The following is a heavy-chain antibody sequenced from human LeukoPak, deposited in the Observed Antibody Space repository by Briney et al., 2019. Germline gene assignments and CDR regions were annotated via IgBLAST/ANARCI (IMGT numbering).Heavy chain of an antibody. Sequence: GASVKVSCKGSGNTLTGNYLHWVRQAPGQGLEWMGWINPNSGGTNYAQKFQGRVTITRDTSISTAYMELSRLRSDDTAVYYCARTHYVVGHDYWGQGTLVTVSS. V-gene: IGHV1-2*02. D-gene: IGHD2-15*01. J-gene: IGHJ4*02. CDR3: ARTHYVVGHDY. CDR1: GNTLTGNY. CDR2: INPNSGGT.